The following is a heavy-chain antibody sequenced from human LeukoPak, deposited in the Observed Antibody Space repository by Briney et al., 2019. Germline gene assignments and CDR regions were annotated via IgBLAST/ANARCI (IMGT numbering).Heavy chain of an antibody. Sequence: PGGSLRLSCAASGFTFSNAWMSWVRQAPGKGLEWVGRIKSKTDGGTADYAAPVKGRFTMSRDDSKSTLYLQMNSLKTEDTAVYFCTTVAAAGHFDYWGQGTLVTVSS. CDR2: IKSKTDGGTA. J-gene: IGHJ4*02. CDR1: GFTFSNAW. V-gene: IGHV3-15*01. D-gene: IGHD6-13*01. CDR3: TTVAAAGHFDY.